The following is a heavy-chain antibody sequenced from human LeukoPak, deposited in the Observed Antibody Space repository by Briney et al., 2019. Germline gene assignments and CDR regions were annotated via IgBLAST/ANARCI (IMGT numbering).Heavy chain of an antibody. CDR2: IKQAGSEK. J-gene: IGHJ4*02. Sequence: GGSLRLSCAASGFTFSSSWMSWVRQAPGTGLEWVANIKQAGSEKYYVDSVKARFTISRDNAKNSLYLQMNSLRAEDTAVYYCARVEDHDYGDYYFDYWGQGTLVTVSS. CDR1: GFTFSSSW. V-gene: IGHV3-7*01. D-gene: IGHD4-17*01. CDR3: ARVEDHDYGDYYFDY.